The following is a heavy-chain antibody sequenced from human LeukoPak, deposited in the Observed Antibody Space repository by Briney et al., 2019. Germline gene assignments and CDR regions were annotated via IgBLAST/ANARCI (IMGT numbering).Heavy chain of an antibody. V-gene: IGHV3-23*01. D-gene: IGHD3-22*01. Sequence: PGGSLRLSCAASGFTFSSYAMSWLRQAPGKGLEWVSAISGSGGSTYYAGSVKGRFTISRDNSKNKLYLQMNSLRAEDTAVYYCAKEKDITMIVVVIDAFDIWGQGTMVTVSS. CDR2: ISGSGGST. J-gene: IGHJ3*02. CDR1: GFTFSSYA. CDR3: AKEKDITMIVVVIDAFDI.